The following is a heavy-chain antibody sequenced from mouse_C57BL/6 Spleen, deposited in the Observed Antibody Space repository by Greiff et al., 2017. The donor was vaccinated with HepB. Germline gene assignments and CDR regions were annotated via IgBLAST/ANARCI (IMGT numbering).Heavy chain of an antibody. Sequence: EVQGVESGPELVKPGDSVKISCKASGYSFTGYFMNWVMQSHGKSLEWIGRINPYNGDTFYNQKFKGKATLTVDKSSSTAHMELRSLTSEDSAVYYCAREESNYDYFDYWGQGTTLTVSS. J-gene: IGHJ2*01. V-gene: IGHV1-20*01. CDR1: GYSFTGYF. CDR3: AREESNYDYFDY. D-gene: IGHD2-5*01. CDR2: INPYNGDT.